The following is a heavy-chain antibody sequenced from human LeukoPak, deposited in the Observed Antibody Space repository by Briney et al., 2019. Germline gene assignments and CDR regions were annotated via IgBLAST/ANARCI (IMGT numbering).Heavy chain of an antibody. CDR3: ARDQLAAAGPWRGAFDI. CDR2: IDSGGRT. J-gene: IGHJ3*02. Sequence: GGSLRLSCAASGFTVNSNDMSWVRQAPGKGLEWVSVIDSGGRTYYADSVKGRFTISRDNSKNTLYLQMNSLRAEDTAVYYCARDQLAAAGPWRGAFDIWGQGTMVTVSS. V-gene: IGHV3-53*01. CDR1: GFTVNSND. D-gene: IGHD6-13*01.